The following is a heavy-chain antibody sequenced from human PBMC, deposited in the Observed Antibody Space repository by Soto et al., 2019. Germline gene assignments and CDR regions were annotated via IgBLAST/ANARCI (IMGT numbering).Heavy chain of an antibody. CDR3: ARDPAMLRGVIKVWFDP. D-gene: IGHD3-10*01. Sequence: ASVKVSCKASGYTFTSYAMHWVRQAPGQRLEWMGWINAGNGNTKYSQKFQGRVTITRDTSASTAYMELSSLRSEDTAVYYCARDPAMLRGVIKVWFDPWGQGTLVTV. CDR1: GYTFTSYA. V-gene: IGHV1-3*01. J-gene: IGHJ5*02. CDR2: INAGNGNT.